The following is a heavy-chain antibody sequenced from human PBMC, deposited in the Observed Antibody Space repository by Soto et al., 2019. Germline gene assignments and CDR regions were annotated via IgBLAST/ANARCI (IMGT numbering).Heavy chain of an antibody. J-gene: IGHJ4*02. D-gene: IGHD3-3*01. CDR1: GFTFSSYS. CDR2: ISSSSSYI. Sequence: GGSLRLSCAASGFTFSSYSMNWVRQAPGKGLEWVSSISSSSSYIYYADSVKGRFTISRDNAKNSLYLQMNSLRAEDTAVYYCASGLGDDFWSGHFDYWGQGALVTVSS. CDR3: ASGLGDDFWSGHFDY. V-gene: IGHV3-21*01.